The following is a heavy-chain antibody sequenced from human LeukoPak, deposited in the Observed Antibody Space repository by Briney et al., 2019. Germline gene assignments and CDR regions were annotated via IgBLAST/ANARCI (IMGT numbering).Heavy chain of an antibody. CDR2: ISGSGGST. CDR1: GFTFSSYA. Sequence: QTGGSLRLSCAASGFTFSSYAMSWVRQAPGKGPEWVSAISGSGGSTYYADSVKGRFTISRDNSKNTLYLQINSLRAEDTAVYYCAKDEEYYDYVWGSYRHNYFDYWGQGTLVTVSS. D-gene: IGHD3-16*02. V-gene: IGHV3-23*01. J-gene: IGHJ4*02. CDR3: AKDEEYYDYVWGSYRHNYFDY.